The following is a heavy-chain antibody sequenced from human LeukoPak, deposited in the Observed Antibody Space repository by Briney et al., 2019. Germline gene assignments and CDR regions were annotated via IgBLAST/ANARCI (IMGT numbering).Heavy chain of an antibody. J-gene: IGHJ3*02. CDR1: GFTFSTYA. CDR2: ISSSGGST. Sequence: RGSLRLSCAASGFTFSTYAMSWVRQAPGRGLEWVSAISSSGGSTYYADSVKGRFTISRDNSKNTLYLQLNSLRAEGTALYYCAKDTALVAYDIWGQGTMVTVSS. CDR3: AKDTALVAYDI. V-gene: IGHV3-23*01. D-gene: IGHD4-17*01.